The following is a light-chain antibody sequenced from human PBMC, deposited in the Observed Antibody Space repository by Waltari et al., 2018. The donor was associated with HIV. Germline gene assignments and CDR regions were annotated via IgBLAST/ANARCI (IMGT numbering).Light chain of an antibody. V-gene: IGKV1-5*03. Sequence: DIQMTQSPSTLSVSVGDRVIITCRSSQNVDNWLAWYQQRPGSAPKVLIYKTSTLQTGVPSRVSGSGSGTEFSLTISSLQPDDFATYYCQQYKSFSLAFGQGTRLEI. CDR1: QNVDNW. CDR2: KTS. J-gene: IGKJ5*01. CDR3: QQYKSFSLA.